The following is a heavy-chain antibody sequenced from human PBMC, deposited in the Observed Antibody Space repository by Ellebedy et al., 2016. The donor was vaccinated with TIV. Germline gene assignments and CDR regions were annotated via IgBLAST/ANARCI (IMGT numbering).Heavy chain of an antibody. CDR1: GFTFNSYS. CDR2: ISSSSSTI. J-gene: IGHJ4*02. D-gene: IGHD5-24*01. V-gene: IGHV3-48*02. Sequence: GGSLRLXXAASGFTFNSYSMNWVRQAPGKGLEWVSYISSSSSTIYYADSVRGRFTISRDNAKNSLYLQMNSLRDEDTAVYYCARDRWLPAHYFDYWGLGTLVTVSS. CDR3: ARDRWLPAHYFDY.